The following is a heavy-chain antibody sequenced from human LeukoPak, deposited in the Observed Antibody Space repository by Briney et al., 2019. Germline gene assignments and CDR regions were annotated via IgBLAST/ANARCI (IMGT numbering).Heavy chain of an antibody. CDR3: ARDHGGTFDY. CDR1: GFTFSSYS. Sequence: PGGSLRLSCAASGFTFSSYSMNWVRQTPGTGLEWVSSISSTSSYIYYADSVKGRFTISRDNAKNSLFLQMNSLRAEDTAVYYCARDHGGTFDYWGQGILVTVSS. V-gene: IGHV3-21*01. CDR2: ISSTSSYI. D-gene: IGHD1/OR15-1a*01. J-gene: IGHJ4*02.